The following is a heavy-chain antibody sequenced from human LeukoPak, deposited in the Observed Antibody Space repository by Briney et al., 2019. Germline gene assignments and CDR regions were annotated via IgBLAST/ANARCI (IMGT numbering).Heavy chain of an antibody. CDR2: IYYSGST. D-gene: IGHD3-9*01. CDR3: ARLDWGTANY. CDR1: GGSISSSSYY. J-gene: IGHJ4*02. V-gene: IGHV4-39*01. Sequence: PSETLSLTCTVSGGSISSSSYYWGWIRQPPGKGLEWIGSIYYSGSTYYNPSLKSRVTISVDTSKSQFSLKLSSVTAADTAVYYCARLDWGTANYWGQGTLVTVSS.